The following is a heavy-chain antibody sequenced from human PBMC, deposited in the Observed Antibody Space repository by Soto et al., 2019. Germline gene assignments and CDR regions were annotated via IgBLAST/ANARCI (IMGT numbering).Heavy chain of an antibody. V-gene: IGHV1-2*04. D-gene: IGHD1-26*01. J-gene: IGHJ4*02. CDR2: INPNSGGT. Sequence: ASVKVSCKASGYTFTGFYMHWVRQAPGQGLEWMGWINPNSGGTSYAQKFQGWVTMTRDTSISTAYMELSRLRSDDSAVYYCARASSVGAANPRPFDYWSQGTLVTVSS. CDR3: ARASSVGAANPRPFDY. CDR1: GYTFTGFY.